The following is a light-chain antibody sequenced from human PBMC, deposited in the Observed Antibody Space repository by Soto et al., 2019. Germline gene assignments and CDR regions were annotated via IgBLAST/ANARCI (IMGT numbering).Light chain of an antibody. CDR3: QQYGSSPWT. CDR2: GAS. V-gene: IGKV3-20*01. J-gene: IGKJ1*01. CDR1: QSVSNNY. Sequence: EIVFTQSPGTLSLSPGERYTLSCRASQSVSNNYLAWYQQKPGQAPRLLIYGASNRATGITDRFSGSGSGTDFTLTISRLEPEDFAVYFCQQYGSSPWTFGQGTKVEIK.